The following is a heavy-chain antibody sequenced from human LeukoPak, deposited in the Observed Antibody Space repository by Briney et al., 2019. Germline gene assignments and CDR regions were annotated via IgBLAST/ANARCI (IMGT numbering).Heavy chain of an antibody. Sequence: PGGSLRLSCGASGFTFSSYSMNWVRQAPGKGLEWVSSISSSSSYIYYADSVKGRFTISRDNAKNSLYLQINSLRAEDTAVYYCARDSYWLGGTIGAFDIWGQGTMVTVSS. V-gene: IGHV3-21*01. CDR1: GFTFSSYS. J-gene: IGHJ3*02. CDR3: ARDSYWLGGTIGAFDI. CDR2: ISSSSSYI. D-gene: IGHD3-10*01.